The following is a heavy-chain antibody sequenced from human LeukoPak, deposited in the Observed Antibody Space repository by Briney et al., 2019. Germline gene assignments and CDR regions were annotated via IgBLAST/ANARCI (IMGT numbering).Heavy chain of an antibody. CDR3: ARRIVGGYNHNARLDY. D-gene: IGHD5-24*01. J-gene: IGHJ4*02. CDR2: INHSGST. V-gene: IGHV4-34*01. CDR1: GGSFSGYY. Sequence: SETLSLTCAVYGGSFSGYYWSWIRQPPGKGLEWIGEINHSGSTNYNPSLKSRVTISVDTSKNQFSLKLSPVTAADTAVYYCARRIVGGYNHNARLDYWGQGTLVTVSS.